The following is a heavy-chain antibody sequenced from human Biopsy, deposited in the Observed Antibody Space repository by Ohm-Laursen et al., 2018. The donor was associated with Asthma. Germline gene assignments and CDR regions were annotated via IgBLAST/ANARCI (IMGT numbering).Heavy chain of an antibody. D-gene: IGHD6-6*01. J-gene: IGHJ2*01. CDR1: GDAMSTSGSY. CDR3: ARAVSSSSYWYFDL. Sequence: SETQSLTCIVSGDAMSTSGSYWGWIRQSPGKGLEWIGSIYYSGRTYYNPSLENRVTISADTSKNHFSLKVTSVTAADTAVYYCARAVSSSSYWYFDLWGRGDLVTVSS. CDR2: IYYSGRT. V-gene: IGHV4-39*02.